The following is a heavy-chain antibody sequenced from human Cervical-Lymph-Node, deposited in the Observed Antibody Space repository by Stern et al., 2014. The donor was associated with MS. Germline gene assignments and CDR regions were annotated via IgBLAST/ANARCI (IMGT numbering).Heavy chain of an antibody. CDR3: ARGATQAFDP. J-gene: IGHJ5*02. V-gene: IGHV4-59*01. CDR1: GGSLSSYY. CDR2: ISYSGSP. Sequence: QVQLQESGPGLVKPSETLSLTCTVSGGSLSSYYWSWIRQPPGKGLEWIGYISYSGSPNYNPSLTRLVTISVDTSKNQFSLKLSSVTAADTAVYYCARGATQAFDPWGQGTLVTVSS.